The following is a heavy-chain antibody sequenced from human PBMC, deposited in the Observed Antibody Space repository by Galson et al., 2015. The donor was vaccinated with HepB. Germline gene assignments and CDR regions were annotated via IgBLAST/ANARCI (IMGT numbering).Heavy chain of an antibody. CDR1: GYTLTELS. J-gene: IGHJ4*02. CDR2: FDPEDGET. V-gene: IGHV1-24*01. CDR3: ASSRFNRSLRWLQLNY. D-gene: IGHD5-24*01. Sequence: SVKVSCKVSGYTLTELSMHWVRQAPGKGLEWMGGFDPEDGETIYAQKFQGRVTITADESTSTAYMELSSLRSEDTAVYYYASSRFNRSLRWLQLNYWGQGTLVTVSS.